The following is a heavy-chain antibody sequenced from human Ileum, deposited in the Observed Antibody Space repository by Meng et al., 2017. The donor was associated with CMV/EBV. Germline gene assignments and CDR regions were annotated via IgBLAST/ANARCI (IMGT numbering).Heavy chain of an antibody. CDR1: VSSNRAA. CDR2: TYYRSEWHN. J-gene: IGHJ4*02. D-gene: IGHD3-3*01. V-gene: IGHV6-1*01. Sequence: VSSNRAAWNWIRQSPSRGLEWLGRTYYRSEWHNDYAASVKSRISIRPGISKNQFSLQLNSVTPEDTAVYFCARDTYHDFWSGFSLDYWGQGTLVTVSS. CDR3: ARDTYHDFWSGFSLDY.